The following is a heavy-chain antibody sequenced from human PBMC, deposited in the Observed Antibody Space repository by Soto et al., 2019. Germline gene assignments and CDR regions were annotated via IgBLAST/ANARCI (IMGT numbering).Heavy chain of an antibody. Sequence: GSLRLSWAASGFTCSSYWMHWVRQAPGKGLEWVSSINSDGSKKNYVDSVKGRFTISRDNAKNSLYLQMSSLRAEDTAVYYCMTSVTTHDYWGQGTLVTVSS. CDR1: GFTCSSYW. V-gene: IGHV3-74*01. CDR2: INSDGSKK. D-gene: IGHD4-17*01. CDR3: MTSVTTHDY. J-gene: IGHJ4*02.